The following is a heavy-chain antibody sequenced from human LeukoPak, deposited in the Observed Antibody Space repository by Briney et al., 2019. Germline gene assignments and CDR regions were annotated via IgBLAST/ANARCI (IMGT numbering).Heavy chain of an antibody. CDR2: FSASGDRT. D-gene: IGHD4-11*01. V-gene: IGHV3-23*01. CDR3: SKVVSTTLSYWYGMDG. Sequence: PGGSLRLSCAASGFTFSSYPMIWIRRAPGKGLEPVSSFSASGDRTYYADSVKGRFTISRDNSKNTVFPQTNGLRAEDTAVYYCSKVVSTTLSYWYGMDGWGQGTTVTVSS. CDR1: GFTFSSYP. J-gene: IGHJ6*02.